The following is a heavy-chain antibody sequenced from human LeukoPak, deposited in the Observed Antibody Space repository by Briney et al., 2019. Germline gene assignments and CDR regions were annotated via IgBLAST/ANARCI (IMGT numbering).Heavy chain of an antibody. Sequence: KPSETLSLTCAVYGGSFSGYYWSWIRQPPGKGLEWIGEINHSGSTNYNSSLKSRVTISVDTSKNQFSLKLSSVTAADTAVYYCARQYSSGWLVFAFDIWGQGTMVTVSS. CDR1: GGSFSGYY. CDR2: INHSGST. J-gene: IGHJ3*02. D-gene: IGHD6-19*01. V-gene: IGHV4-34*01. CDR3: ARQYSSGWLVFAFDI.